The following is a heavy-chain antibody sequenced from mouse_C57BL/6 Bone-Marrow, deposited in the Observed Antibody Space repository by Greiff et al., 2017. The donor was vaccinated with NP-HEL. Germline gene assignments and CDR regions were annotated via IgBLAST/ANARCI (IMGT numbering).Heavy chain of an antibody. CDR1: GFTFSSYG. D-gene: IGHD1-1*01. CDR3: ARSHYYGSSPFWYFDV. V-gene: IGHV5-6*01. CDR2: ISSGGSYT. Sequence: EVKLVESGGDLVKPGGSLKLSCAASGFTFSSYGMSWVRQTPDKRLEWVATISSGGSYTYYPDSVKGRFTISRDNAKNTLYLQMSSLKSEDTAMYYCARSHYYGSSPFWYFDVWGTGTTVTVSS. J-gene: IGHJ1*03.